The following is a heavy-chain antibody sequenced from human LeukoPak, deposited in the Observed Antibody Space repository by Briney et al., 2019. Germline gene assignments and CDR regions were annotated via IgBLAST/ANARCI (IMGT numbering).Heavy chain of an antibody. CDR2: MNPNSGNT. CDR1: GYAVTSYD. J-gene: IGHJ4*02. V-gene: IGHV1-8*01. D-gene: IGHD5-18*01. CDR3: ARGPQIQLWLQHFDY. Sequence: ASVKVSCKASGYAVTSYDINWVREATGQGLEWMVWMNPNSGNTGYAQKFQGRVTMTRNTSISTAYMELSSLRSEDTAVYYCARGPQIQLWLQHFDYWGQGTLVTVSS.